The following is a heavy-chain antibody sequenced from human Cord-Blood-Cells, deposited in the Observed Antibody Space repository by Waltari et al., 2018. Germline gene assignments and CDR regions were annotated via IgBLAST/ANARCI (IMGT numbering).Heavy chain of an antibody. D-gene: IGHD7-27*01. J-gene: IGHJ6*03. Sequence: QVQLQQWGAGLLKPSETLSLTCAVSGGSFSGYYWSWIRQPPGKGLEWIGEINHSGSTNYNPSLKSRVTISVDTSKNQFSLKLSSVTAADTAVYYCARGRKLGIYYYYYMDVWGKGTTVTVSS. CDR1: GGSFSGYY. CDR3: ARGRKLGIYYYYYMDV. V-gene: IGHV4-34*01. CDR2: INHSGST.